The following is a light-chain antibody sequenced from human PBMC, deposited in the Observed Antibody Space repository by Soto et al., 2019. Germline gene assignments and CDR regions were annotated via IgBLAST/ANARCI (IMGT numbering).Light chain of an antibody. CDR3: QQYNNWHPVYT. CDR2: GAS. Sequence: EIVVTQSPATLSVSPGERATLSCRASQSVSSNLAWYQHKLGRAPRLLIYGASAMATGITARFSGSGSGTEFTLTISSLQSEDFAVSYCQQYNNWHPVYTFGQGTKLEIK. V-gene: IGKV3-15*01. CDR1: QSVSSN. J-gene: IGKJ2*01.